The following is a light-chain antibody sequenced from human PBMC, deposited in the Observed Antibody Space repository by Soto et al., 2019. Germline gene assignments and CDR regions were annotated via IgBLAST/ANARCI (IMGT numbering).Light chain of an antibody. V-gene: IGLV1-44*01. CDR1: GSNIAGET. CDR2: GYD. J-gene: IGLJ2*01. CDR3: ATWDDSLNGLL. Sequence: QSVLTQPPSVSGTPGQRVTISCSGSGSNIAGETVTWYQHFPGSAPKLLIYGYDQRPSGVPDRFSASKSGTSASLAISRLQSDDEAEYYCATWDDSLNGLLFGGGTKLTVL.